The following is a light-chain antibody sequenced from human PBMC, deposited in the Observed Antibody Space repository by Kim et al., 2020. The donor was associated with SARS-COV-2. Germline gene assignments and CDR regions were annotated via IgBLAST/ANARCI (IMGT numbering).Light chain of an antibody. J-gene: IGLJ1*01. CDR3: QVCDTDTDDYL. CDR2: YDI. CDR1: NIGGHS. Sequence: SYELTQPPSVSVAPGQTARITCGGNNIGGHSVHWYQQKPGQAPVLVIYYDIDRPSGIPERFSGSKAATTATLTISRVEAGDEADYYCQVCDTDTDDYLFGAGTKVTVL. V-gene: IGLV3-21*01.